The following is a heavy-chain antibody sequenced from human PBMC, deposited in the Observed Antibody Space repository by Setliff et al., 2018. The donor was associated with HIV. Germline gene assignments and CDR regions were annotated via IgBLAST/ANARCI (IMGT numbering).Heavy chain of an antibody. CDR3: ARDSRDIVVVIAPEPEPYYYYGMDV. J-gene: IGHJ6*04. CDR1: GDTFTSHA. CDR2: IIPIFGTS. V-gene: IGHV1-69*13. D-gene: IGHD2-15*01. Sequence: SVKVSCKASGDTFTSHAISWVRQAPGQGLEWMGGIIPIFGTSNYAQKFKGRLTITADESTSTVYMELSSLRSEDTAVYYCARDSRDIVVVIAPEPEPYYYYGMDVWGEGTTVTVSS.